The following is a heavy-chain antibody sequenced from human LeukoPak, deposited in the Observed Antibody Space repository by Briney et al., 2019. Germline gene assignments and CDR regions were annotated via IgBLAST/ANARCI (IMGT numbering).Heavy chain of an antibody. CDR2: ISWNSGSI. CDR1: GFTFDDYA. V-gene: IGHV3-9*01. D-gene: IGHD6-13*01. J-gene: IGHJ3*02. CDR3: ALSSSWYGGAFDI. Sequence: PGGSLRLSCSASGFTFDDYAMLWLRQAPGKGLEWVSGISWNSGSIGYADSVKGRFTISRDNAKNSLYLQMNSLRAEDTDWYYCALSSSWYGGAFDIWGQGTMVTVSS.